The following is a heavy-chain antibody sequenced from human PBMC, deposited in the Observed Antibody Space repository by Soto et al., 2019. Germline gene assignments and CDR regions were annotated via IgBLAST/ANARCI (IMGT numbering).Heavy chain of an antibody. CDR1: GFSIGDYG. V-gene: IGHV3-30*18. CDR2: ISYDGSNT. Sequence: QVQLVESGGGVVQPGTSLRLSCAASGFSIGDYGMEWVRQAPGKGLEWVALISYDGSNTYYADSVKGRFTISRDNSKETPFLQMTGLRGEDAAVYYCAKGAGDRLSLGMDVWGQGSTVTVSS. CDR3: AKGAGDRLSLGMDV. D-gene: IGHD1-26*01. J-gene: IGHJ6*02.